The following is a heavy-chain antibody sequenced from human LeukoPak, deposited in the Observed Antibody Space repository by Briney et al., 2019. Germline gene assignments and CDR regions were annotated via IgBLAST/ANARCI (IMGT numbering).Heavy chain of an antibody. J-gene: IGHJ6*02. Sequence: GESLKISCKGSGYRFTSYWIGWVRQMSGKGLEWMGIIYPGDSDTRYSPSFQGQVTISADKSISTAYLQWSSLKASDTAMYYCARRGQSGCNDVGCYRSFLYYGMDVWGQGTAVTVSS. D-gene: IGHD2-15*01. CDR1: GYRFTSYW. CDR2: IYPGDSDT. V-gene: IGHV5-51*01. CDR3: ARRGQSGCNDVGCYRSFLYYGMDV.